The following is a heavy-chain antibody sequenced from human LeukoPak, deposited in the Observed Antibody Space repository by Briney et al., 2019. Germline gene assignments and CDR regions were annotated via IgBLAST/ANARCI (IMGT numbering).Heavy chain of an antibody. CDR1: GGSISSYY. J-gene: IGHJ6*03. D-gene: IGHD6-13*01. Sequence: SETLSLTCTVSGGSISSYYWSWIRQPPGKGLEWIGYIYYSGSTNYNPSLKSRVTISVDTSKNQFSLKLSSVTAADTAVYYCARGGYSSSWYWGGYYYYYMDVWGKGTTVTISS. V-gene: IGHV4-59*01. CDR2: IYYSGST. CDR3: ARGGYSSSWYWGGYYYYYMDV.